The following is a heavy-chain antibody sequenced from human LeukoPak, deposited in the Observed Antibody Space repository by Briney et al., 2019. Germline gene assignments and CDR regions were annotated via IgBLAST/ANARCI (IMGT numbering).Heavy chain of an antibody. CDR2: IYYSGST. D-gene: IGHD1-1*01. CDR3: ARGTTLNWFDP. CDR1: GGSISSSSYY. Sequence: PSETLSLTCTVSGGSISSSSYYWGWIRQPPGKGLEWIGSIYYSGSTYYNPSLKSRVTISVDTSKNQFSLKLSSVTAADTAVYYCARGTTLNWFDPWGQGTLVTVSS. V-gene: IGHV4-39*07. J-gene: IGHJ5*02.